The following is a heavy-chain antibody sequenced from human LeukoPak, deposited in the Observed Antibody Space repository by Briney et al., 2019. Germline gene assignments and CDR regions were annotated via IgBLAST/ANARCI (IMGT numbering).Heavy chain of an antibody. CDR1: GFAFSAYW. CDR2: INEDATTI. CDR3: VRDLILVWTPGDDFYF. V-gene: IGHV3-74*01. J-gene: IGHJ4*02. D-gene: IGHD3-16*01. Sequence: PGGSLRLSCAASGFAFSAYWMHWVRQAPGKGLEWVSRINEDATTITYADSVKGRFIISRDNSKKSLYLQMNNLRAEDTAVYYCVRDLILVWTPGDDFYFWGQGTLVIVSS.